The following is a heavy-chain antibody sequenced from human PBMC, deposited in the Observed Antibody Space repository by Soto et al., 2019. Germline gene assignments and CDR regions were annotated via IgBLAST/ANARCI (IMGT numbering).Heavy chain of an antibody. CDR1: GGSISSSSYY. D-gene: IGHD5-12*01. Sequence: SETLSLTCTVSGGSISSSSYYWGWIRQPPGKGLEWIGSIYYSGSTYYNPSLKSRVTISVDTSKNQFSLKLSSVTAADTAVYYCARERGDVDIVATINWFDPWGQGTLVTVSS. CDR2: IYYSGST. J-gene: IGHJ5*02. CDR3: ARERGDVDIVATINWFDP. V-gene: IGHV4-39*07.